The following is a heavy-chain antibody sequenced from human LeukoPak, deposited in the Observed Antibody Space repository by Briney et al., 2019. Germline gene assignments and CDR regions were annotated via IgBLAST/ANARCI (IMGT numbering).Heavy chain of an antibody. J-gene: IGHJ3*02. Sequence: SGGSLRLSCAASGFTFSSYAMSWVRQAPGKGLEWVSAINGSGGSTYYADPVKGRFTISRDNSKNTLYLQMNSLRAEDTAVYYCAKWSFYGAQEAFDIWGQGTMVTVSS. CDR2: INGSGGST. V-gene: IGHV3-23*01. CDR1: GFTFSSYA. CDR3: AKWSFYGAQEAFDI. D-gene: IGHD4-17*01.